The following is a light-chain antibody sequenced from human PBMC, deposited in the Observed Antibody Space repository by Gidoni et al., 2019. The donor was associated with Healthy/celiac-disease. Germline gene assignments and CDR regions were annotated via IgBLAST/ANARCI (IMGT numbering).Light chain of an antibody. CDR2: DAS. CDR1: QSVSSY. V-gene: IGKV3-11*01. Sequence: EIGLTQSPATLSLSPGERATLSCRASQSVSSYLAWYQQKPGQAPRLLIYDASNRATGIPARFSGSGSGTDFTLTISSLEPEDFAVYYCQQRSNWPPGVTFXQXTKLEIK. CDR3: QQRSNWPPGVT. J-gene: IGKJ2*01.